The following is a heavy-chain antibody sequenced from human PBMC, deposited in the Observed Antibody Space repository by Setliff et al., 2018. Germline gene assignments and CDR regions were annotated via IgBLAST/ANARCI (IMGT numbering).Heavy chain of an antibody. D-gene: IGHD3-16*02. CDR3: AKSPVRFGIVIVIPPYFDS. CDR2: IYTGEDTT. V-gene: IGHV3-23*03. J-gene: IGHJ4*02. Sequence: GGSLRLSCEASGFTFRTYEMIWVRQAPGKGLERVSVIYTGEDTTYYADSVKGRFTVSRDNAKNTLFLQMNDLRAEDTAIYYCAKSPVRFGIVIVIPPYFDSWGPGTLVTVSS. CDR1: GFTFRTYE.